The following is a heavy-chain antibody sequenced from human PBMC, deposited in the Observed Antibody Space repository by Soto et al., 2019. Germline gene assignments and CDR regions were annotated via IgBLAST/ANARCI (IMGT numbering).Heavy chain of an antibody. V-gene: IGHV3-23*01. D-gene: IGHD6-13*01. J-gene: IGHJ6*02. CDR2: ISGSGGST. CDR1: GFTFSSYA. CDR3: AKNGVEQQLVEGWDYYYYGMDV. Sequence: HPGGSLRLSCAASGFTFSSYAMSWVRQAPGKGLEWVSAISGSGGSTYYADSVKGRFTISRDNSKNTLYLQMNSLRAEDTAVYYCAKNGVEQQLVEGWDYYYYGMDVWGQGTTVTVSS.